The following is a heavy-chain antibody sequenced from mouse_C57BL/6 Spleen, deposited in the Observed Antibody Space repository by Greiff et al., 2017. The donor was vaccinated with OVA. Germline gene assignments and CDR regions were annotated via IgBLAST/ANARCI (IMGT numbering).Heavy chain of an antibody. Sequence: QVQLQQSGPELVKPGASVKISCKASGYAFSSSWMNWVKQRPGKGLEWIGRIYPGDGDTNYNGKFKGKATLTADKSSSTAYMQLSSLTSEDSAVYFCARRGYGLDYWGQGTTLTVSS. J-gene: IGHJ2*01. CDR1: GYAFSSSW. V-gene: IGHV1-82*01. CDR3: ARRGYGLDY. CDR2: IYPGDGDT. D-gene: IGHD1-1*02.